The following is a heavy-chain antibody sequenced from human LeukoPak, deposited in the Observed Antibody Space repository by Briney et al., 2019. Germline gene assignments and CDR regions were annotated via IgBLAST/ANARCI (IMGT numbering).Heavy chain of an antibody. V-gene: IGHV3-66*01. D-gene: IGHD2-15*01. CDR2: IYSGGST. J-gene: IGHJ1*01. CDR3: ASDSYSPEYFQH. CDR1: GFSVSNNY. Sequence: GGSLRLSCAASGFSVSNNYMSWVRRAPGKGLEWVSVIYSGGSTFYADSVKGRFTISRDNSKNTLYLQMNSLRAEDTAVYYCASDSYSPEYFQHWGQDTLVTVSS.